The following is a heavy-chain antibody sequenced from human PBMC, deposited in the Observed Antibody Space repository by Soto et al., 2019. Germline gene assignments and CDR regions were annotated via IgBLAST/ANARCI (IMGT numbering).Heavy chain of an antibody. D-gene: IGHD6-19*01. Sequence: KASETLSLTCAVSGGSISSSHWWSWVRQPPGEGLEWIGEISLSGSTNYNPSLKSRVSISVDRSKDQFSLNLYSVTAADTAVYYCARGLAGAWYGLDCWGQGTLVTVSS. CDR1: GGSISSSHW. V-gene: IGHV4-4*02. CDR3: ARGLAGAWYGLDC. J-gene: IGHJ4*02. CDR2: ISLSGST.